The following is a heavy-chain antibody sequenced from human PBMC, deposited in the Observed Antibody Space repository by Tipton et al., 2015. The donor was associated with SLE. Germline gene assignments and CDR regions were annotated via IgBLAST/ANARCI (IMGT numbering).Heavy chain of an antibody. CDR3: ARVPFGAWRFDL. CDR1: GGSISGYY. CDR2: VYSSGST. D-gene: IGHD2-21*02. Sequence: TLSLTCTVSGGSISGYYWSWIRQSPGEGLEWIGYVYSSGSTHYNPSLKSRVTISVDASKNQFSLRLTSVTAADTAVYYCARVPFGAWRFDLWGQGTLVTVSS. V-gene: IGHV4-59*01. J-gene: IGHJ4*02.